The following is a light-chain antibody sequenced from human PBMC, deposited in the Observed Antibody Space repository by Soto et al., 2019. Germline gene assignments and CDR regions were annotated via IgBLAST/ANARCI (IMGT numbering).Light chain of an antibody. V-gene: IGKV1-12*01. Sequence: DIQMTQSPSSVAASVGDRVTITCRASQDINRWLVWYQQKPGRAPKVLIYSGSSLQGGVPSRFSGSGSGKDFTLTISSLQPEDFGTYFCQQADTFPLTFGGGTKVEIK. CDR3: QQADTFPLT. J-gene: IGKJ4*01. CDR1: QDINRW. CDR2: SGS.